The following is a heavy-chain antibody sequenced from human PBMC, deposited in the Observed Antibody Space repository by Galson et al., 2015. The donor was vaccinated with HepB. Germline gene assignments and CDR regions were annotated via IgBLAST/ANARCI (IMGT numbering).Heavy chain of an antibody. CDR3: TTTPTVTTHRGY. CDR1: GFTFSNAW. V-gene: IGHV3-15*01. D-gene: IGHD4-17*01. CDR2: IKSKTDGGTT. J-gene: IGHJ4*02. Sequence: SLRLSCAASGFTFSNAWMSWVRQTPGKGLEWIGRIKSKTDGGTTEYAASVKGRFTISRDDSKDSLYLQMDSLKTEDTAVYYCTTTPTVTTHRGYWGRGTLVTVSS.